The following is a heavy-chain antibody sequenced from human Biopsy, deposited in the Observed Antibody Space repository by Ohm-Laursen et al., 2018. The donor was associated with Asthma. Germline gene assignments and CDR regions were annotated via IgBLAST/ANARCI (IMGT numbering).Heavy chain of an antibody. CDR1: GYNFISFA. V-gene: IGHV1-3*01. J-gene: IGHJ6*02. CDR3: ARSAETYSGFDSNYYGMDV. Sequence: ASVNVSCNASGYNFISFAMHWVRQAPGQRPEWMGWFNPGNGNAKVSEKFQGRVSITRDTSATTAYLEVSSLTSEDTAVYYCARSAETYSGFDSNYYGMDVWGQGTRVTVSS. CDR2: FNPGNGNA. D-gene: IGHD5-12*01.